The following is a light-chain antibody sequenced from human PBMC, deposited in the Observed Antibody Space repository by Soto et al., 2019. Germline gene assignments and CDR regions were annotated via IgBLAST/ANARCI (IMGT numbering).Light chain of an antibody. J-gene: IGKJ1*01. Sequence: DIVMTQSPDSLAVSLGERATINCKSSQSVLYSPNNKNYLAWYQQKPGQPPKLLVYWASTRESGVPDRFSGSGSGTDFTLAISSLQPEDAAVYYCHQYQSAHQTFGQATKEEIK. CDR3: HQYQSAHQT. V-gene: IGKV4-1*01. CDR2: WAS. CDR1: QSVLYSPNNKNY.